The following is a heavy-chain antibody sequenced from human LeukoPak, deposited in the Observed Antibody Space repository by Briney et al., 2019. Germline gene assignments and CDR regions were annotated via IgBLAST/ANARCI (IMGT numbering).Heavy chain of an antibody. J-gene: IGHJ2*01. CDR1: GFTVSTNY. Sequence: GALTLSFAASGFTVSTNYINWVRQAPGKGLGLVSILYSGSDTYYSDSVKGRFTISRDDSRNTLFLHMSSLKAEDTAIYYCARVGDHFHWFLDLWGRGTLVGVSS. CDR3: ARVGDHFHWFLDL. CDR2: LYSGSDT. V-gene: IGHV3-53*01. D-gene: IGHD2-21*01.